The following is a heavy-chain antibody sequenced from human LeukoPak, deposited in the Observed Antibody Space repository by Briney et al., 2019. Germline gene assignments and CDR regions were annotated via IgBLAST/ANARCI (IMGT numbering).Heavy chain of an antibody. CDR1: GFTFSSYA. D-gene: IGHD3-22*01. J-gene: IGHJ4*02. Sequence: PGRSLRLSCAASGFTFSSYAMHWVRQAPGKGLEWVAVISYDGSNKYYADSVKGRFTISRDNSKNTLYLQMNSLRAEDTAVYYCARVDTSGYYPSIDYWGQGTLVAVSS. CDR3: ARVDTSGYYPSIDY. V-gene: IGHV3-30*04. CDR2: ISYDGSNK.